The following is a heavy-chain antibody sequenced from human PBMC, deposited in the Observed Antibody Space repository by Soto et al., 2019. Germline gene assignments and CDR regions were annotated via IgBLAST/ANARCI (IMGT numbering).Heavy chain of an antibody. V-gene: IGHV3-74*01. J-gene: IGHJ4*02. CDR1: GFTFSSYW. CDR3: ARVPDNWGQPHFDY. Sequence: GGSLRLSCAASGFTFSSYWMHWVRQAPGKGLVWVSRINSDGSSTSYADSGKGRFTISRDNAKNTLYLQMNSRRAEDTAVYYCARVPDNWGQPHFDYWGQGTLVTVSS. D-gene: IGHD7-27*01. CDR2: INSDGSST.